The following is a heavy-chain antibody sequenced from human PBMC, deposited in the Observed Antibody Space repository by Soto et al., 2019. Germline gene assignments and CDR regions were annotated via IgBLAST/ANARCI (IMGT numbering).Heavy chain of an antibody. CDR2: VFSSVSA. V-gene: IGHV4-4*07. CDR3: TRDGMTTWDT. Sequence: WSWVRQPANKGLEWIGRVFSSVSATYSPSLKSRVRISMDTPENRISLKLDSVTAADAGVYYCTRDGMTTWDTWGPGTLVTVSS. J-gene: IGHJ5*02. D-gene: IGHD1-1*01.